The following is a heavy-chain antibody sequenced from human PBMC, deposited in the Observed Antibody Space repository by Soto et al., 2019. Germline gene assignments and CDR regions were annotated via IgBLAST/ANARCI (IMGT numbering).Heavy chain of an antibody. J-gene: IGHJ6*02. CDR3: ARAEGCSGGSCYPYYYYYGMDV. CDR2: IYYSGST. V-gene: IGHV4-30-4*01. CDR1: GGSISSGDYY. Sequence: SETLSLTCTVSGGSISSGDYYWSWIRQPPGKGLEWIGYIYYSGSTYYNPSLKSRVTISVDTSKNQFSLKLSSVTAADTAVYYCARAEGCSGGSCYPYYYYYGMDVWGQGTTVTVSS. D-gene: IGHD2-15*01.